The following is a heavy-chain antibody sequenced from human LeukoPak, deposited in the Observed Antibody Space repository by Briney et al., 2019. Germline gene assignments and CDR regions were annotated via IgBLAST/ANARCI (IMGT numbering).Heavy chain of an antibody. D-gene: IGHD1-1*01. V-gene: IGHV4-30-2*01. CDR2: IYHSGST. CDR1: GGSISSGGYS. CDR3: ARDRTGTGGFDP. Sequence: PSQTLSLTCAVSGGSISSGGYSWSWIRQPPGQGLEWIVYIYHSGSTYYNPSLNTPVTISVARSKNQFSLKLSSVTAADTAVYYCARDRTGTGGFDPWGQGTLVTVSS. J-gene: IGHJ5*02.